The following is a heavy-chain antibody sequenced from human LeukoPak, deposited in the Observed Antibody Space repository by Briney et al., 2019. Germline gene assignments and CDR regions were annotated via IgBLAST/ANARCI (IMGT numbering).Heavy chain of an antibody. CDR1: GYTFTSYY. CDR3: ARAQQLTSYYFDY. Sequence: GASVTVSCKASGYTFTSYYMHWVRQAPGQGLEWMGIINPSGGSTSYAQKFQGRVTMTTDTSTSTAYMELRSLRSDDTAVYYCARAQQLTSYYFDYWGQGTLVTVSS. J-gene: IGHJ4*02. D-gene: IGHD6-13*01. CDR2: INPSGGST. V-gene: IGHV1-46*01.